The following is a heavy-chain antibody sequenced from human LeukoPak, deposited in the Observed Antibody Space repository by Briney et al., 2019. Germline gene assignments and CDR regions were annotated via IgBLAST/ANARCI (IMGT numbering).Heavy chain of an antibody. Sequence: ASVKVSCKASGYTFTAYYIHWVRQAPGQGLEWMGWINPNSGGTKHAQKFQGRVTMTRDTSMSTAHMGLSRLRSDDTAVYYCAKGRVVAGTKSLTYNWFDPWGQGTLVTVSS. CDR2: INPNSGGT. V-gene: IGHV1-2*02. D-gene: IGHD6-19*01. CDR1: GYTFTAYY. J-gene: IGHJ5*02. CDR3: AKGRVVAGTKSLTYNWFDP.